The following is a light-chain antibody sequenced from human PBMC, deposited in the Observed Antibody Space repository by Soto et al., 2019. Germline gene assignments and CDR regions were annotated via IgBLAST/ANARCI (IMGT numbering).Light chain of an antibody. CDR1: QSVSSK. CDR3: QQYYNWLT. Sequence: EIVMTQSPATLSVSPGERATLSCRASQSVSSKLAWYQQKRGQAPRLLIHSASTRATGIPARFSGCGSGTEFTLTISSLQSEDFAVYYCQQYYNWLTFGGGTKVEI. CDR2: SAS. V-gene: IGKV3D-15*01. J-gene: IGKJ4*01.